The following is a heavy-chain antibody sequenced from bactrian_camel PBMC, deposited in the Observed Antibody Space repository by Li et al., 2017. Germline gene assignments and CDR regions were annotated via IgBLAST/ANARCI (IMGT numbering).Heavy chain of an antibody. D-gene: IGHD4*01. Sequence: HVQLVESGGGSVQPGGSLRLSCAASAATKCLAWFRQVPGKEREGIAFLSAAGSTWTDASVAGRFTSSKDNVKNTIHLQMNSLKSEDTGMYNCAARTSGWKRGLRLLENTTYPYWGQGTQVTVS. CDR2: LSAAGST. CDR3: AARTSGWKRGLRLLENTTYPY. J-gene: IGHJ4*01. CDR1: AATKC. V-gene: IGHV3S1*01.